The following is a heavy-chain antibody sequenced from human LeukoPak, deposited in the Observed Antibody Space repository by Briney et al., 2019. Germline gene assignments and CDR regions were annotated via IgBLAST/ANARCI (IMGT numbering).Heavy chain of an antibody. CDR3: ARHSCSSTACTFDY. J-gene: IGHJ4*02. CDR1: GGSLSSSSYF. D-gene: IGHD2-2*01. V-gene: IGHV4-39*01. CDR2: IYYSGST. Sequence: SETLSLTCTVSGGSLSSSSYFWGWIRQPPGKGLEWIGSIYYSGSTYYNPSLKSRVTISVDTSKNQFSLKLSSVTAADTAVYYCARHSCSSTACTFDYWGQGTLVTVSS.